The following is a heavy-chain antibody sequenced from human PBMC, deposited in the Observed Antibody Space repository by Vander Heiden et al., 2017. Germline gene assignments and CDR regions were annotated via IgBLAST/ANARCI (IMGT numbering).Heavy chain of an antibody. Sequence: EVQLVATVGGLFHHGGSVSLSCAASGFTVSRTYMTGVRQAPGKGLEWVSVFYSGGVAYYAVSVKGRFTLSRDNSKNTLYLQMNSLRAEDTAVYYCARYRVRGVHEGMDVWGQGTTFTVSS. CDR1: GFTVSRTY. V-gene: IGHV3-53*02. CDR2: FYSGGVA. D-gene: IGHD3-10*01. CDR3: ARYRVRGVHEGMDV. J-gene: IGHJ6*02.